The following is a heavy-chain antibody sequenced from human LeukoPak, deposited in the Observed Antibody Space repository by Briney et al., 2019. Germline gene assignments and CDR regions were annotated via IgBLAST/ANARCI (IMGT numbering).Heavy chain of an antibody. CDR3: AKDRLLYCAHGVCYSDLFDY. Sequence: PGRSLRLSCAASGFTFSSFGMHWVRQAPGRGLEWVAVKSYNGGNKYYANSVKGRYTISRDNSKNTLYLQMNSLRAEDTAVYYCAKDRLLYCAHGVCYSDLFDYWGQGTLVTVSS. CDR1: GFTFSSFG. CDR2: KSYNGGNK. J-gene: IGHJ4*02. V-gene: IGHV3-30*18. D-gene: IGHD2-8*01.